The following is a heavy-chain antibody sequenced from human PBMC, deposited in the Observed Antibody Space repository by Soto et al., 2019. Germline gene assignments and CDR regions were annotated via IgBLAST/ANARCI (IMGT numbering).Heavy chain of an antibody. D-gene: IGHD1-26*01. CDR2: MEPSSGRT. CDR3: ARGVTAGVDY. V-gene: IGHV1-8*01. CDR1: GYSFTGLD. Sequence: ASVKVSCKASGYSFTGLDINWVRQTTGQGLEWMGWMEPSSGRTGYAQKFQGRVTMTRDTSINTAYMELSSLTSDDTACYYCARGVTAGVDYCGQGTLVTVSS. J-gene: IGHJ4*02.